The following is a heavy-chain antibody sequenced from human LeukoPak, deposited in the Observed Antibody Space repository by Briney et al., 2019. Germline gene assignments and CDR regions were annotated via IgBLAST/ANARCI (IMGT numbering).Heavy chain of an antibody. CDR2: INHNGNVN. CDR1: GFTFSSYW. Sequence: GGSLRLSCAASGFTFSSYWMNWARQAPGKGLEWVASINHNGNVNYYVDSVKGRFTISRDNAQNSMYLQMNSLRVEDTAVYYCTSWGDTTAEYFQRWGQGTLVTVSS. V-gene: IGHV3-7*01. J-gene: IGHJ1*01. D-gene: IGHD2-21*02. CDR3: TSWGDTTAEYFQR.